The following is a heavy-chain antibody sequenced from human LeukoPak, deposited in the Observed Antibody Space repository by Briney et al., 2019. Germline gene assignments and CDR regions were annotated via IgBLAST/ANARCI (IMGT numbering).Heavy chain of an antibody. D-gene: IGHD5-18*01. J-gene: IGHJ4*02. CDR1: GFTVSRNY. CDR3: AKEYTADLDY. Sequence: PGESLRLSCAASGFTVSRNYLTWVRQAPGKGLEWVSVISGSGGSTYYADSVKGRFTISRDNSKNTLYLQMNSLRAEDTAVYYCAKEYTADLDYWGQGTLVTVSS. V-gene: IGHV3-66*02. CDR2: ISGSGGST.